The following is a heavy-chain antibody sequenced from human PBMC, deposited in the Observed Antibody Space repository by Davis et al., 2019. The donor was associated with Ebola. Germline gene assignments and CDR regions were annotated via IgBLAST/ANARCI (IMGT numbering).Heavy chain of an antibody. D-gene: IGHD6-6*01. J-gene: IGHJ6*02. Sequence: PGGSLRLSCGASGFTLSIYSMNWVRQAPGKGLEWLSFISSSSYTDYADSVKGRFTISRDSATNSLYLQLTSLRAEDTAVYFCARDKSTAARPGYYNGLDVWGQGTTVTVS. CDR2: ISSSSYT. CDR3: ARDKSTAARPGYYNGLDV. V-gene: IGHV3-21*01. CDR1: GFTLSIYS.